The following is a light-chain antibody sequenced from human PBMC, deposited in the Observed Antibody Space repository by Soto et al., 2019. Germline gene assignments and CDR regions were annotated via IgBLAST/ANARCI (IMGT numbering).Light chain of an antibody. Sequence: IQMTQSPSTLSASVGDRVTITCRAIHTIYNWLAWYQFRPGNAPKLLIYDASTLESGVPTRFSGSGSGTEFTLTIRSLQPDYFAIYYCQQYNSNFGQGTRLEIK. CDR2: DAS. J-gene: IGKJ2*01. CDR1: HTIYNW. V-gene: IGKV1-5*01. CDR3: QQYNSN.